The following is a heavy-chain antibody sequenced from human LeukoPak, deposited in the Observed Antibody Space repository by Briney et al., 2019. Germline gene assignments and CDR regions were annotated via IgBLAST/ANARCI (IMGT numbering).Heavy chain of an antibody. D-gene: IGHD6-19*01. CDR1: GFTFSSYS. Sequence: GGSLRLSCAASGFTFSSYSMNWVRQAPGKGLEWVSSISSSSSYIYYADSVKGRFTISRDNAKNSLYLQMDSLRAEDTAVYYCARDLAVADGGDYWGQGTLVTVSS. V-gene: IGHV3-21*01. CDR2: ISSSSSYI. J-gene: IGHJ4*02. CDR3: ARDLAVADGGDY.